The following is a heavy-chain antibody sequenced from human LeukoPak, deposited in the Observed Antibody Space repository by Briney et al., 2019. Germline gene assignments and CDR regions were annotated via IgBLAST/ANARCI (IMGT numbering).Heavy chain of an antibody. CDR3: ARGVPYYNFDRSKRVPWGFDY. Sequence: SATLSLTCAVSGGSISSSNWWSWVRQPPGKGLEWIGEIYHSGSTNYNPSLKSRVTISVDKSKNQFSLKLSSVTAADTAVYYCARGVPYYNFDRSKRVPWGFDYWGQGTLVTVSS. V-gene: IGHV4-4*02. J-gene: IGHJ4*02. CDR1: GGSISSSNW. CDR2: IYHSGST. D-gene: IGHD3-9*01.